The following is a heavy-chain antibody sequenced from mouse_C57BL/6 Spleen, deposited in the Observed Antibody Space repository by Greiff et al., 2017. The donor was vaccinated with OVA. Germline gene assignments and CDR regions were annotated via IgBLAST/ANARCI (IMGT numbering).Heavy chain of an antibody. CDR3: ARGSYERAMDY. CDR2: IYPGDGDT. CDR1: GYAFSSYW. D-gene: IGHD2-12*01. V-gene: IGHV1-80*01. Sequence: QVQLKQSGAELVKPGASVKISCKASGYAFSSYWMNWVKQRPGKGLEWIGQIYPGDGDTNYNGKFKGKATLTADKSSSTAYMQLSSLTSEDSAVYFCARGSYERAMDYWGQGTSVTVSS. J-gene: IGHJ4*01.